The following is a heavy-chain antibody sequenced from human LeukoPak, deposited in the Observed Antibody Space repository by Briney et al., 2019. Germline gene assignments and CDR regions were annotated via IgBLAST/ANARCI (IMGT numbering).Heavy chain of an antibody. J-gene: IGHJ6*03. D-gene: IGHD3-16*01. CDR3: ARWGAGSEYYYYYYMDV. V-gene: IGHV1-2*02. Sequence: GASVKVSCKASGYTFTGYYMHWVRQAPGQGLEWMGWINPNSGGTNYAQKFQGRVTMTRDTSISTAYMELSRLRSDDTAVYYCARWGAGSEYYYYYYMDVWGKGTTVTVSS. CDR2: INPNSGGT. CDR1: GYTFTGYY.